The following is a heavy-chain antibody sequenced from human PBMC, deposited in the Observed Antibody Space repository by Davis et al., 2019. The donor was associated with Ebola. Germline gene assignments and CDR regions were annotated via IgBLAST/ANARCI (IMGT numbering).Heavy chain of an antibody. V-gene: IGHV3-53*01. CDR3: SIGHYSGPNG. CDR1: GFSVSTSF. D-gene: IGHD6-19*01. Sequence: PAGSLRLSCVASGFSVSTSFMNWVRQAPGNSLQCVSVISNDGATYYAESVKGRFTISRDNSRNTLFLQMNSVRAEDTAVYYCSIGHYSGPNGWGQGTLVTVSS. CDR2: ISNDGAT. J-gene: IGHJ4*02.